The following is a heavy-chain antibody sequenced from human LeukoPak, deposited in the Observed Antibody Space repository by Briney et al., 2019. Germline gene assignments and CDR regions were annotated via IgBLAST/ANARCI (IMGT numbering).Heavy chain of an antibody. Sequence: GGSLRLSCAASGFTFSSYSMNWVRQAPGKGLEWVSYISSSSTIYYADSVKGRFTISRDNAKNSLYLQMNSLRAEDTAVYYCATSKRLGALPIDIWGQGTMATVSS. D-gene: IGHD3-10*01. J-gene: IGHJ3*02. CDR2: ISSSSTI. V-gene: IGHV3-48*01. CDR1: GFTFSSYS. CDR3: ATSKRLGALPIDI.